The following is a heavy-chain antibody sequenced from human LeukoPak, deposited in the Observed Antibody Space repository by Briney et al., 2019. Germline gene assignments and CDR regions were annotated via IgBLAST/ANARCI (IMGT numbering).Heavy chain of an antibody. CDR1: GYTFTSYG. J-gene: IGHJ5*02. CDR3: ARGSYYDSSGYLTHPNWFDP. D-gene: IGHD3-22*01. Sequence: GASVKVSCKASGYTFTSYGISWVRQAPGQGLEWMGWISASNGNTNYAQKLQGRVTMTTDTFTSTAYMELRSLRSDDTAVYYCARGSYYDSSGYLTHPNWFDPWGQGTLVTVSS. CDR2: ISASNGNT. V-gene: IGHV1-18*01.